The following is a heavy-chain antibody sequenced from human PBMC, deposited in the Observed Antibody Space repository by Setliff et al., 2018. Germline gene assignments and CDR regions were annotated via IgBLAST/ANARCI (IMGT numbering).Heavy chain of an antibody. CDR3: ARALGYCSRTSCYADAFDI. CDR2: MCHSGST. CDR1: GYSISSDYY. D-gene: IGHD2-2*01. Sequence: ETLSLTCAVSGYSISSDYYWGWIRQPPGKGLEWIGSMCHSGSTYYNPSLKSRVTISVDTSKNQFSLKLNYVTAADTAVYYCARALGYCSRTSCYADAFDIWGQGTMVTVSS. J-gene: IGHJ3*02. V-gene: IGHV4-38-2*01.